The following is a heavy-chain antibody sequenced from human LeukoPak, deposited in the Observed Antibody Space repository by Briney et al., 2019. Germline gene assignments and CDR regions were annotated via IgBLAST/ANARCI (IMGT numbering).Heavy chain of an antibody. D-gene: IGHD3-22*01. Sequence: GGSLRLSCAASGFTFSSYAMSWVRQAPGKGLEWVSAISGSGGSTYYADSVKGRFTISRDNSKNTLYLQMNSLRAEDTAVYYCAKGYYYDSSGYYALGYWGQGTLVTVSS. V-gene: IGHV3-23*01. J-gene: IGHJ4*02. CDR2: ISGSGGST. CDR3: AKGYYYDSSGYYALGY. CDR1: GFTFSSYA.